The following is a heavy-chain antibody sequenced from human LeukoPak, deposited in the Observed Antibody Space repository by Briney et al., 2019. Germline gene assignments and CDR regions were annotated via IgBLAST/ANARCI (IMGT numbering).Heavy chain of an antibody. CDR3: ARSPNYGSGQYYFDS. D-gene: IGHD3-10*01. V-gene: IGHV3-33*01. Sequence: GGSLRLSCVASGFTFSSYGAHWVRQAPGKGLEWVAIIWYDGSVKNYADSVKGRFTISRDNSKSTLYLQMNSLGAEDTALYYYARSPNYGSGQYYFDSWGQGLLVTVSS. CDR1: GFTFSSYG. CDR2: IWYDGSVK. J-gene: IGHJ4*02.